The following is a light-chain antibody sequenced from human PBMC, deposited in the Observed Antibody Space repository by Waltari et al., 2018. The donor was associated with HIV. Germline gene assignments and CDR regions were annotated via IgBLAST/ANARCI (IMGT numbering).Light chain of an antibody. CDR3: MQALQISWT. Sequence: DIVMTQSPLSLPVTPGEPASISCRSSQSLLHSNGYNYLDWYLQKPGQSPQLLIYLGSNRASGVPDRFSGSGSGTDFTLKISRVEAEDVGVYYCMQALQISWTFGQGTKVEIK. CDR1: QSLLHSNGYNY. V-gene: IGKV2-28*01. CDR2: LGS. J-gene: IGKJ1*01.